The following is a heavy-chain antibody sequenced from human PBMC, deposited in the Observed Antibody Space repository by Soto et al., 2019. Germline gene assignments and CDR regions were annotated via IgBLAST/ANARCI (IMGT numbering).Heavy chain of an antibody. V-gene: IGHV3-30*18. D-gene: IGHD3-22*01. Sequence: PGGSLRLSCAASGFTFSSYGMHWVRQAPGKGLEWVAVISYDGSNKYYADSVKGRFTISRDNSKNTLYLQMNSLRAEDTAVYYCAKGDYYDSSGPFDYWGQGTLVTVS. CDR2: ISYDGSNK. CDR1: GFTFSSYG. CDR3: AKGDYYDSSGPFDY. J-gene: IGHJ4*02.